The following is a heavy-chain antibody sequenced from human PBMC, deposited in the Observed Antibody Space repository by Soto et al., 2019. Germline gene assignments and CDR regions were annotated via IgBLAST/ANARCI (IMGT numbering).Heavy chain of an antibody. CDR2: IIPIFGTA. J-gene: IGHJ6*02. Sequence: ASVKVSCKASGGTFSSYAISWVRQAPGQGLEWMGGIIPIFGTANYAQKFQGRVTITADESTSTAYMELSSLRSEDTAVYYCARAGLTYYDFWQTEGYYYYGMDVWGQGTTVTVSS. CDR3: ARAGLTYYDFWQTEGYYYYGMDV. D-gene: IGHD3-3*01. V-gene: IGHV1-69*13. CDR1: GGTFSSYA.